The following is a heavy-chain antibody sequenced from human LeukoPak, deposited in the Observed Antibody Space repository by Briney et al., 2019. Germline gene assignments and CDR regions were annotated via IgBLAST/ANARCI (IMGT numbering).Heavy chain of an antibody. D-gene: IGHD6-6*01. CDR2: IYYSGST. Sequence: SETLSLTCTVSGDSISSYYWSWIRQPPGKGLEWIGYIYYSGSTNYNPSLKSRVTISVDTSKNQFSLKLSSVTAADTAVYYCARDYPQLGRFDPWGQGTLVTVSS. CDR1: GDSISSYY. CDR3: ARDYPQLGRFDP. V-gene: IGHV4-59*01. J-gene: IGHJ5*02.